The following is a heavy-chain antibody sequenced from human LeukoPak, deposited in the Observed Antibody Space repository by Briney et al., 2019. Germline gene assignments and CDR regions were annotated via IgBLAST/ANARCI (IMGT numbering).Heavy chain of an antibody. V-gene: IGHV4-39*01. Sequence: PSETLSLTCTLSGGFIISDSYYWGWIRQPPGKGLEWIGSIFYSGSTYYNPSLKSRVTISADTSKNQFSLKLSSVTASDTAVYYCAKVNAAAAGTPLDWGQGTLVTVSS. CDR2: IFYSGST. CDR3: AKVNAAAAGTPLD. J-gene: IGHJ4*02. D-gene: IGHD6-13*01. CDR1: GGFIISDSYY.